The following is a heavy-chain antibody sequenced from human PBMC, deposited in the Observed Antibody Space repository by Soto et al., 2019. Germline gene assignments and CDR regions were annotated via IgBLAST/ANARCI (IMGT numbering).Heavy chain of an antibody. CDR2: IYWDDDK. V-gene: IGHV2-5*02. J-gene: IGHJ3*02. CDR3: ARRIVATSPGAFDI. CDR1: GFSLSTSGVA. Sequence: QITLKESGPTLVKPTQTLTLTCTFSGFSLSTSGVAVGWIRQPPGKALEWLALIYWDDDKRYSPSLKSRLTITKDTSKNQVVLTMTNMDPVDTATYYCARRIVATSPGAFDIWGQGTMVTVSS. D-gene: IGHD5-12*01.